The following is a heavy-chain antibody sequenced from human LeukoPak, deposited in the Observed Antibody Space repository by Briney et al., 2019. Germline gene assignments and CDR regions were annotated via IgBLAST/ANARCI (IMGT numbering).Heavy chain of an antibody. CDR1: GGSISSYY. J-gene: IGHJ3*02. CDR2: IYYSGST. V-gene: IGHV4-59*01. CDR3: ARVVSYSGSYSGAFDI. Sequence: SETLSLTCTVSGGSISSYYWSWIRHPPGKGLEWIWYIYYSGSTNYNPSLKSRVTISVDTSKNPFSLKLSSVTAADTAVYYCARVVSYSGSYSGAFDIWGQGTMVTVSS. D-gene: IGHD1-26*01.